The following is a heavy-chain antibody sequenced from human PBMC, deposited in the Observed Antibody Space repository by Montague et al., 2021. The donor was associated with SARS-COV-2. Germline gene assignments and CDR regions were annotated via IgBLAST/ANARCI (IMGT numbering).Heavy chain of an antibody. J-gene: IGHJ6*02. CDR3: AREAGTFDWLLSLYYYYYGMDV. V-gene: IGHV3-33*01. Sequence: SLRLSCAASGFTFSSYGMHWVRQAPGKGLEWVAVIWYDGSNKYYADSVKGRFTISRDNSKNTLYLQMNSLRAEDTAVYYCAREAGTFDWLLSLYYYYYGMDVWGQGTTVTVSS. D-gene: IGHD3-9*01. CDR1: GFTFSSYG. CDR2: IWYDGSNK.